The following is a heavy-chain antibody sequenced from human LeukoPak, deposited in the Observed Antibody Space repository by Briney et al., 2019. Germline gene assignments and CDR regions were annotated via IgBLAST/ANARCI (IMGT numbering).Heavy chain of an antibody. J-gene: IGHJ6*03. CDR3: ARDFGVYDSSSLYYYYMDV. CDR1: GNTFTSYD. CDR2: MNRNSGNI. Sequence: ASVKVSRKASGNTFTSYDVNWVRQATGQGLEWMGWMNRNSGNIGYAQKFQGRVTMPRNTSISTAYMELSSLRSEDTAVYYCARDFGVYDSSSLYYYYMDVWGKGTTVTVSS. V-gene: IGHV1-8*01. D-gene: IGHD3-22*01.